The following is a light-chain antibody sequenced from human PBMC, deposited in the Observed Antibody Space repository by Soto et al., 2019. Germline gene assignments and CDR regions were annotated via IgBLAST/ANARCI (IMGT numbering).Light chain of an antibody. CDR2: GAS. CDR1: RSVSSN. V-gene: IGKV3-15*01. Sequence: EIVMTQSPATLSVSPGERATLSCRASRSVSSNLAWYQQKPGQTPRLLIYGASTRATGIPATFRGSGSGTEFTLTISSLQSEDFAFYYCQQYNNWPLTFGPGTKVDIK. J-gene: IGKJ3*01. CDR3: QQYNNWPLT.